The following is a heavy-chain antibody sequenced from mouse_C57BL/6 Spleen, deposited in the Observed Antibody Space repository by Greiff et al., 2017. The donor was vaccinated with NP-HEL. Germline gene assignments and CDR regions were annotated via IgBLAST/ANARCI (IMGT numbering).Heavy chain of an antibody. CDR2: ISSGGDYI. D-gene: IGHD2-13*01. J-gene: IGHJ1*03. CDR3: TRADGDYDWYFDV. V-gene: IGHV5-9-1*02. CDR1: GFTFSSYA. Sequence: EVKLMESGEGLVKPGGSLKLSCAASGFTFSSYAMSWVRQTPEKRLEWVAYISSGGDYIYYADTVKGRFTISRDNARNTLYLQMSSLKSEDTAMYYCTRADGDYDWYFDVWGTGTTVTVSS.